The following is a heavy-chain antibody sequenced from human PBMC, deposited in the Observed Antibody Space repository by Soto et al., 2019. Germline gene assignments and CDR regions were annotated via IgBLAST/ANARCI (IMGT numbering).Heavy chain of an antibody. CDR2: INPSGDSR. Sequence: ASVKVSCKASGFSFSDYFTHWVRQAPGQGLEWMGIINPSGDSRNYAQKFQGRVTITRDTSTSTVYMDLSSLRYEDTAVYYCARDNSQNYGPPAASSWFHPWGQGTQVTVSS. V-gene: IGHV1-46*01. CDR3: ARDNSQNYGPPAASSWFHP. CDR1: GFSFSDYF. J-gene: IGHJ5*02. D-gene: IGHD2-15*01.